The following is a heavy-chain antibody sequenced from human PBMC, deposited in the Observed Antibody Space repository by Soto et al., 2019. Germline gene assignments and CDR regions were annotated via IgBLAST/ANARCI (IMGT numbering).Heavy chain of an antibody. D-gene: IGHD3-22*01. V-gene: IGHV4-31*03. CDR3: AREAVADYSDSSGYPPTWYCMDF. CDR2: IYYSGST. Sequence: SETLSLTCTVSGGSISSGGYYWSWIRQHPGKGLEWIGYIYYSGSTYYNPSLKSRVTISVDTSKNQFSLKLSSVTAADTAVYYCAREAVADYSDSSGYPPTWYCMDFWGQGTTVTVSS. CDR1: GGSISSGGYY. J-gene: IGHJ6*02.